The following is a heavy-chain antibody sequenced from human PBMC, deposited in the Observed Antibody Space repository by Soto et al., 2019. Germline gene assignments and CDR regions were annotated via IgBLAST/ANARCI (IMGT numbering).Heavy chain of an antibody. D-gene: IGHD6-19*01. J-gene: IGHJ4*02. CDR3: ARAHSTGWYVGDY. CDR2: ISSYNGNT. CDR1: GYTFTSFG. V-gene: IGHV1-18*04. Sequence: QVQLVQSGAEVKKPGASVKVSCRASGYTFTSFGISWVRQAPRQGLEWMGWISSYNGNTKYPQKFQGRVTMTTDTSTSTAYMDLRSLRSDDTAVYYCARAHSTGWYVGDYWGQGTLVTVSS.